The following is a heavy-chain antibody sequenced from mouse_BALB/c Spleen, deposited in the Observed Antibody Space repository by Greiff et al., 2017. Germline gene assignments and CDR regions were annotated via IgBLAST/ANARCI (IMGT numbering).Heavy chain of an antibody. V-gene: IGHV14-3*02. CDR2: IDPANGNT. Sequence: VQLQQSGAELVKPGASVKLSCTASGFNIKDTYMHWVKQRPEQGLEWIGRIDPANGNTKYDPKFQGKATITADTSSNTAYLQLSSPTSEDTAVYYCARVYGNYGGFDYWGQGTTLTVSS. J-gene: IGHJ2*01. D-gene: IGHD2-1*01. CDR3: ARVYGNYGGFDY. CDR1: GFNIKDTY.